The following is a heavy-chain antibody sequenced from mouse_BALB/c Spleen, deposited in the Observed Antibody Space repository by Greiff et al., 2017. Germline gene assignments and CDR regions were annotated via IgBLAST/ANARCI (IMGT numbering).Heavy chain of an antibody. Sequence: VKLMESGPGLVAPSQSLSITCTVSGFSLTNSGVHWVRQSPGKGLEWLGVIWGDGSTNYNSAFKSRLSISKDNSKSQVFLKMNSLQTDDTARYYCAKGSSYRYFDVWGAGTTVTVSS. CDR2: IWGDGST. CDR3: AKGSSYRYFDV. V-gene: IGHV2-6-6*01. J-gene: IGHJ1*01. CDR1: GFSLTNSG.